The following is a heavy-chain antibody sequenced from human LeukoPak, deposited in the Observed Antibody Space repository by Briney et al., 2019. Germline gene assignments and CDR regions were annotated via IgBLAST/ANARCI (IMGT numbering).Heavy chain of an antibody. Sequence: ASVKVSCKASGYTFTGYYMHWVRQAPGQGLEWMGWINPNSGGTNYAQKFQGRVTMTRDTSISTAYMELSRLRSDDTALYYCAREEPGIIGAYFDYWGQGTLVTVSS. CDR3: AREEPGIIGAYFDY. CDR1: GYTFTGYY. D-gene: IGHD3-10*01. J-gene: IGHJ4*02. CDR2: INPNSGGT. V-gene: IGHV1-2*02.